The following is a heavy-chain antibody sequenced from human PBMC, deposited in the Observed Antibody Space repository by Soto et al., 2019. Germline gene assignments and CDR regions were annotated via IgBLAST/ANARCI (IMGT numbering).Heavy chain of an antibody. CDR2: IYHSGST. J-gene: IGHJ5*02. Sequence: SETLSLTCAVSGGSISSSNWWSWVRQPPGKGLEWIGEIYHSGSTNYNPSLKSRVTISVDKSKNQFSLKLSSVTAADTAVYYCARDRRVYCSSTSCYTLHNWFDPWGQGTLVTVSS. D-gene: IGHD2-2*02. CDR1: GGSISSSNW. V-gene: IGHV4-4*02. CDR3: ARDRRVYCSSTSCYTLHNWFDP.